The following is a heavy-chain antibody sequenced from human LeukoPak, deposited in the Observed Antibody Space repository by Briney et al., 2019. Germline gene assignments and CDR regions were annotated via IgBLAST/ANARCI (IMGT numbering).Heavy chain of an antibody. V-gene: IGHV4-34*01. Sequence: SETLSLTCAVYGGSFSGYYWSWIRQPPGKGLEWIGEINHSGSTNYNPSLKSRVTISVDTSKNQFSLKLSSVTAADTAVCYCARGPPPTRKRLYYYDSSGYMGNWFDPWGQGTLVTVSS. CDR3: ARGPPPTRKRLYYYDSSGYMGNWFDP. CDR2: INHSGST. J-gene: IGHJ5*02. CDR1: GGSFSGYY. D-gene: IGHD3-22*01.